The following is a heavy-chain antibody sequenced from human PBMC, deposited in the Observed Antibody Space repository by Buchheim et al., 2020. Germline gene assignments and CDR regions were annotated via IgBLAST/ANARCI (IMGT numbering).Heavy chain of an antibody. D-gene: IGHD2-21*01. V-gene: IGHV1-46*01. Sequence: QVQLVQSGAEVKKPGASVKVSCEASGYTFTSYYMHWVRQAPGQGLEWMGIINPSGGSTSYAQKFQGRVTMTRDTSTSTVYMELSSLRSEDTAVYYCAGAYCGGDCYSWGGIDAFDIWGQGT. CDR3: AGAYCGGDCYSWGGIDAFDI. CDR2: INPSGGST. J-gene: IGHJ3*02. CDR1: GYTFTSYY.